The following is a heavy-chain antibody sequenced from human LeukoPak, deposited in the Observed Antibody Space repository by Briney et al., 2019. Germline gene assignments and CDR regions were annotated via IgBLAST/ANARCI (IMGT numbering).Heavy chain of an antibody. CDR1: GFTFSTYA. CDR3: AKDRGNTLAVITNDY. D-gene: IGHD3-22*01. CDR2: ISGSGGRT. Sequence: GGSLRLSCAASGFTFSTYAMSWVRQAPGKGLEWVSAISGSGGRTYYADSVKGRFTISRDNSKNTLHLQMNSLRAEDTAVYYCAKDRGNTLAVITNDYWGQGTLVTVSS. J-gene: IGHJ4*02. V-gene: IGHV3-23*01.